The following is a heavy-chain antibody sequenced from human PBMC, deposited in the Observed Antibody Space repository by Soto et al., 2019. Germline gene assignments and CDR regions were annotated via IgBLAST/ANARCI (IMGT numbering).Heavy chain of an antibody. CDR1: GFTFGNYA. D-gene: IGHD7-27*01. V-gene: IGHV3-23*01. Sequence: EVQLLESGGGLVQPGGSLRLSCAASGFTFGNYAFSWVRQAPGKGLEWVSVISGGGDATYYSDSVKGRFTTSRDNSKNTVDLQMNSLRAEDTAVYYCAKTSLGSITLPALYDFDYLGQGTLVTVSS. CDR2: ISGGGDAT. J-gene: IGHJ4*02. CDR3: AKTSLGSITLPALYDFDY.